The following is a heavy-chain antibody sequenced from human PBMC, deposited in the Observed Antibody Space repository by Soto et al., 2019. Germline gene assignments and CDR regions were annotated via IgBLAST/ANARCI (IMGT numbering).Heavy chain of an antibody. J-gene: IGHJ4*02. CDR2: IKYDGSEK. Sequence: EVQLVESGGDLVQPGGSLRLSCAASGFIFSTYWMGWVRQFPGGGLEWVANIKYDGSEKPYMDSVGGRFTISRDNARNTLYLQMTSLRVEDAAVYYWAAWSRSHWFDYWGQGTQVTVSS. D-gene: IGHD1-1*01. CDR1: GFIFSTYW. V-gene: IGHV3-7*05. CDR3: AAWSRSHWFDY.